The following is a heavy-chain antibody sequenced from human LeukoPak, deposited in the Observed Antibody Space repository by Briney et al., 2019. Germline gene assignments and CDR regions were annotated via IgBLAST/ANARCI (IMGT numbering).Heavy chain of an antibody. CDR2: ISWNSGSI. J-gene: IGHJ4*02. CDR3: ARGKGYYDSSGFQFDY. D-gene: IGHD3-22*01. CDR1: GFTFSNYV. V-gene: IGHV3-9*01. Sequence: GRSLRLSCAASGFTFSNYVMHWVRQAPGKGLEWVSGISWNSGSIGYADSVKGRFTISRDNAKNSLYLQMNSLRAEDTAVYYCARGKGYYDSSGFQFDYWGQGTLVTVSS.